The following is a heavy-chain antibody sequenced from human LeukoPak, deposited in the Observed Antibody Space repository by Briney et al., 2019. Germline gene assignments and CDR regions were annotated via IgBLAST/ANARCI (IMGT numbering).Heavy chain of an antibody. V-gene: IGHV3-23*01. CDR2: INGAGVNT. CDR1: GYTLSSHG. J-gene: IGHJ4*02. Sequence: GGSLRLSCAASGYTLSSHGLTWVRQAPGKGLEWVSTINGAGVNTYYAETVKGRFTISRDNSKNTLYLQMHSLRAEDTAIYFCAKVSVCYGCYLDYWGQGTLVTVS. D-gene: IGHD3-16*01. CDR3: AKVSVCYGCYLDY.